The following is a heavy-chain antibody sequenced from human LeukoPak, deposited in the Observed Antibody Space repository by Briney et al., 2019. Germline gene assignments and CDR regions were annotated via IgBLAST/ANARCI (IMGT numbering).Heavy chain of an antibody. D-gene: IGHD2-15*01. J-gene: IGHJ4*02. CDR1: GYTFTSYD. CDR2: MNPNSGNT. CDR3: ARDRVVVAATTRYLGY. V-gene: IGHV1-8*01. Sequence: ASVKVSCKASGYTFTSYDINWVRQATGQGLEWMGWMNPNSGNTGYAQKFQGRVTMTRNTSISTAYMELSSLRSEDTAVYYCARDRVVVAATTRYLGYWGQGTLVTVSS.